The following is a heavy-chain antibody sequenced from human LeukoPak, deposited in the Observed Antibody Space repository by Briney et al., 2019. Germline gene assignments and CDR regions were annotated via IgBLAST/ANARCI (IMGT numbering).Heavy chain of an antibody. CDR3: ARDKITEHYFDY. Sequence: PGGSLRLSCAASGFTVSSNYMSWVRQAPGKGLEWVSVIYSGGSTYYADSVKGRFTISRGNSKNTLYLQMNSLRAEDTAVYYCARDKITEHYFDYWGQGTLVTVSS. CDR1: GFTVSSNY. V-gene: IGHV3-66*01. CDR2: IYSGGST. J-gene: IGHJ4*02.